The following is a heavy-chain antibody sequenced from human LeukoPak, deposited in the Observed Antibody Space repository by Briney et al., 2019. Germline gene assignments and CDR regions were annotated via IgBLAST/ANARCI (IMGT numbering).Heavy chain of an antibody. J-gene: IGHJ4*02. V-gene: IGHV4-34*01. CDR3: ARAAAGDY. CDR1: GGSFSGYY. D-gene: IGHD6-13*01. CDR2: IKHSGST. Sequence: SETLSLTCAVYGGSFSGYYWSWIRQPPGKGLEWIGEIKHSGSTNYNPSLKSRVTISVDTSKNQFSLKLSSVTAADTAVYYCARAAAGDYWGQGTLVTVSS.